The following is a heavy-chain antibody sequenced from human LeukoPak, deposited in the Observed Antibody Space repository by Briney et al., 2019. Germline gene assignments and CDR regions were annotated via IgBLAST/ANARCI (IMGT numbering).Heavy chain of an antibody. V-gene: IGHV1-46*01. CDR1: GYTFTSNY. CDR3: ARDQEGFDY. Sequence: AAVKVSCKASGYTFTSNYIHWVRQAPGQGLEGMGMIYPRDGSTSYAQKFQGRVTVPRDTSTSTVHMELSGLSSEDPAVYYCARDQEGFDYWGQGTLVTVSS. CDR2: IYPRDGST. J-gene: IGHJ4*02.